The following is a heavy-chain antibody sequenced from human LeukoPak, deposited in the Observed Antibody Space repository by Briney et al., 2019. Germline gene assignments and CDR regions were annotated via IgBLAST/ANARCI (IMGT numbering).Heavy chain of an antibody. D-gene: IGHD6-19*01. CDR2: ISSSSTTI. Sequence: PGGSLRLSCAASGFTFSSYSRNWVRQAPGKGLEWVSYISSSSTTIYYADSVKGRFTISRDNAKNSLFLQMNSLRDEDTAVYYCAGQWLAYDYWGQGTLVTVSS. V-gene: IGHV3-48*02. CDR1: GFTFSSYS. J-gene: IGHJ4*02. CDR3: AGQWLAYDY.